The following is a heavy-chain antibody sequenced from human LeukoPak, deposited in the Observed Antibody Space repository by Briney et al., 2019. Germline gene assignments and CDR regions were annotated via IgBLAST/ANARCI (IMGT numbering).Heavy chain of an antibody. CDR3: ATNYQPLNPFDY. V-gene: IGHV1-69*05. Sequence: SVKVSCKASGGTFSSYAISWVRQAPGQGLEWTGGIIPIFGTANYAQKFQGRVTITTDESTSTAYMELSSLRSEDTAVYYCATNYQPLNPFDYWGQGTLVTVSS. D-gene: IGHD2-2*01. CDR2: IIPIFGTA. CDR1: GGTFSSYA. J-gene: IGHJ4*02.